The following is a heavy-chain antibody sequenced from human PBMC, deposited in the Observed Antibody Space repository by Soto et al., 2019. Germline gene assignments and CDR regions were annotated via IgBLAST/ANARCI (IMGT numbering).Heavy chain of an antibody. CDR1: GYTITVLS. V-gene: IGHV1-24*01. J-gene: IGHJ6*03. CDR3: ATRTPNSSSSAVVGYYYYMDV. CDR2: FDPEDGET. Sequence: ASVNVSCKVSGYTITVLSMHWVRQAPGKGLEWMGGFDPEDGETIYAQKFQGRVTMTEDTSTDTAYMELSSLRSEDTAVYYCATRTPNSSSSAVVGYYYYMDVWGKGTTVTVSS. D-gene: IGHD6-6*01.